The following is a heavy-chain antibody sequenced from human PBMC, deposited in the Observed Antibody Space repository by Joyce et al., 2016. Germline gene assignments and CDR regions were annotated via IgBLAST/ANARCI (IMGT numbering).Heavy chain of an antibody. Sequence: QVPLVESGGGVVQSGGSLRLSGAASDFVFHNYGMHWVRRAPDKGLGWVAAMSYDGRNKYNTDSGKGRCAISRDNSKGSLSLQMNSLTAEDTGIYYCAKDRHRGVYYDFWSGPDFWGQGTQVSVSP. J-gene: IGHJ4*02. CDR2: MSYDGRNK. CDR3: AKDRHRGVYYDFWSGPDF. CDR1: DFVFHNYG. V-gene: IGHV3-30*18. D-gene: IGHD3-3*01.